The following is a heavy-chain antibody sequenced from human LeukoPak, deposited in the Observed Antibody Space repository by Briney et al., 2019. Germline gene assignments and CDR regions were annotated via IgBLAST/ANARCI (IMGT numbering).Heavy chain of an antibody. V-gene: IGHV3-53*01. CDR2: IYSGGST. Sequence: GGSLRLSCAASGFTFSSYSMNWVRQAPGKGLEWISVIYSGGSTYYADSVKGRFTISRDNSKNTLYLQMNSLKAEDTAVYYCAKDLIAVAGRFDYWGQGTLVTVSS. J-gene: IGHJ4*02. D-gene: IGHD6-19*01. CDR3: AKDLIAVAGRFDY. CDR1: GFTFSSYS.